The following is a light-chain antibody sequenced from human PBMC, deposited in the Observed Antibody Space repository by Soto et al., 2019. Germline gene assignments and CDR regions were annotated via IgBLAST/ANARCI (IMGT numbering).Light chain of an antibody. CDR2: EVS. J-gene: IGLJ2*01. Sequence: QSALTQPASVSGSPGQSITISCTGTISDVGSYNLVSWYQQHPGKAPKLMIYEVSKRPSGVSNRFSGSKSGNTASLTISGLQAEDEADYYCCSYAGSSTFHVVFGGGTTLTVL. V-gene: IGLV2-23*02. CDR3: CSYAGSSTFHVV. CDR1: ISDVGSYNL.